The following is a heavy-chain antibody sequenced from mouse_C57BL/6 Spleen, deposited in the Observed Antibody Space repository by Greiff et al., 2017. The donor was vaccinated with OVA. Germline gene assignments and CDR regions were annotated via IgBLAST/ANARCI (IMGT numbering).Heavy chain of an antibody. D-gene: IGHD2-3*01. CDR2: IDPSDSET. J-gene: IGHJ3*01. V-gene: IGHV1-52*01. Sequence: VQLQQPGAELVRPGSSVKLSCKASGYTFTSYWMHWVKQRPIQGLEWIGNIDPSDSETHYNQKFKDKATLTVDKSSSTAYMQLSSLTSEDSAVYYCARGGYDGYYQSWFAYWGKGTLVTVSA. CDR1: GYTFTSYW. CDR3: ARGGYDGYYQSWFAY.